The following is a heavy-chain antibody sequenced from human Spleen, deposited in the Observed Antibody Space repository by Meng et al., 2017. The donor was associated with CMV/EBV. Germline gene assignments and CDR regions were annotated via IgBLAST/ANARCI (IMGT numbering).Heavy chain of an antibody. Sequence: TFSRSWMHWVRQAPGKGLVWVSRINSDGSSTNYADSVKGRFTISRDNAKNMLYLQMNSLRAEDTAVYYCARDAQYCTSTNCYTGWLDPWGQGTLVTVSS. CDR1: TFSRSW. D-gene: IGHD2-2*02. CDR3: ARDAQYCTSTNCYTGWLDP. CDR2: INSDGSST. J-gene: IGHJ5*02. V-gene: IGHV3-74*01.